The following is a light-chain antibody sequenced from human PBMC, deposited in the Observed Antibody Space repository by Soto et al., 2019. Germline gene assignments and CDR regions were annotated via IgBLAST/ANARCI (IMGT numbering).Light chain of an antibody. CDR3: QQYNNGWT. CDR2: GAS. Sequence: EIVMTQSPATLSVSPGERATLPCRASQSVSSTLAWYQQKPGQAPRLLIYGASTRAAGIPARFSGSGSGTAFTLTISSLQSEDFAVYYCQQYNNGWTFGQGTKVEIK. V-gene: IGKV3-15*01. CDR1: QSVSST. J-gene: IGKJ1*01.